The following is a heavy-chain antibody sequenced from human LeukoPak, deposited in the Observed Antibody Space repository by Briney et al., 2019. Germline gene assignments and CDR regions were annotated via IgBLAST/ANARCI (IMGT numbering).Heavy chain of an antibody. J-gene: IGHJ4*02. CDR2: INYSGTT. Sequence: SETLSLTCTVSGGSVSSGSYYWSWIRQPPGKGLEWIGYINYSGTTNYNPSLKSRVTISVDTSKNQFSLKVSSVIAADTAVYYCARGVATIPYYFDYWGQGTLVTVSS. CDR3: ARGVATIPYYFDY. V-gene: IGHV4-61*01. D-gene: IGHD5-24*01. CDR1: GGSVSSGSYY.